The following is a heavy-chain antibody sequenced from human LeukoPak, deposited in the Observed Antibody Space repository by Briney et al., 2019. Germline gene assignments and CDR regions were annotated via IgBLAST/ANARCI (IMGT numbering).Heavy chain of an antibody. CDR2: IYSGGST. Sequence: GGSLRLSCAASGFTVSSNYMSWVRQAPGKGLEWVSLIYSGGSTYYADSVKGRFTISRNNSKNTLYLQMSSLRAEDTAVYYCARTSYSYYGMDVWGQGTTVTVSS. CDR3: ARTSYSYYGMDV. J-gene: IGHJ6*02. V-gene: IGHV3-53*04. D-gene: IGHD5-18*01. CDR1: GFTVSSNY.